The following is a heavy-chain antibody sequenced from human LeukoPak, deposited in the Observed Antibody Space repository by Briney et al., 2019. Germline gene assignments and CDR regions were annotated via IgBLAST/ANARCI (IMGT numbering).Heavy chain of an antibody. CDR2: VGRSGVDT. CDR1: AFTFCNYA. J-gene: IGHJ4*02. D-gene: IGHD4-23*01. Sequence: GGSLRLSSVASAFTFCNYAFSGFRQAPGKGLEWVSTVGRSGVDTYYADSVRGRFTISKDSSKNTLQMNSLSAEDTAIYYCVNHSVGVYGNSDSWGQGILVTVSS. CDR3: VNHSVGVYGNSDS. V-gene: IGHV3-23*01.